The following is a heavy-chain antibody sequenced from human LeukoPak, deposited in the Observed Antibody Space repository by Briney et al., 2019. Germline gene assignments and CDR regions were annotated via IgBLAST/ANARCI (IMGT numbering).Heavy chain of an antibody. CDR1: GFTFSDYY. D-gene: IGHD3-22*01. CDR2: ISSSGSTI. Sequence: GGPLRLSCAASGFTFSDYYMSWIRQAPGKGLEWVSYISSSGSTIYYADSVKGRFTISRDNAKNSLYLQMNSLRAEDTAVYYCAREGSSGYYPTYYFDYWGQGTLVTVSS. CDR3: AREGSSGYYPTYYFDY. J-gene: IGHJ4*02. V-gene: IGHV3-11*01.